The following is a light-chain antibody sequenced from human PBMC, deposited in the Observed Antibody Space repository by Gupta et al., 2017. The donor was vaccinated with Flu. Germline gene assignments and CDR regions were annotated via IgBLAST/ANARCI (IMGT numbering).Light chain of an antibody. CDR3: QQANSYT. J-gene: IGKJ2*01. Sequence: QSPSSVSASVGDRVTITCRASQDISTWLAWYQQKPGKAPKLLIHAASSLQRGVSSRFSGSGSGTDFALTISSVQPEDSAIYYCQQANSYTFGQGTKLEIK. CDR2: AAS. CDR1: QDISTW. V-gene: IGKV1-12*02.